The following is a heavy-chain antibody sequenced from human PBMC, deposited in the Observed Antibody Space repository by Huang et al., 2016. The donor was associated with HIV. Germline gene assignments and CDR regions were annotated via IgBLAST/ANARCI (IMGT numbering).Heavy chain of an antibody. CDR1: GFSFSNYG. D-gene: IGHD6-19*01. J-gene: IGHJ6*02. V-gene: IGHV3-30*18. CDR2: ISYDVNKK. CDR3: GKDWTGSSGWFTLHYYYYGMDV. Sequence: QVQLVESGGGVVQPGRSLRLSCAASGFSFSNYGIPWVRQAPGKGLGWVAVISYDVNKKYYADSVKGRFTISRDNSNNTLCRQMNSLRAEDTAVYYCGKDWTGSSGWFTLHYYYYGMDVWGQGTTVTVSS.